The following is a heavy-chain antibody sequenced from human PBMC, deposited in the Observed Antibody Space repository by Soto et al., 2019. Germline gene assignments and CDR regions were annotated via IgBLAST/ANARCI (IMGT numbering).Heavy chain of an antibody. Sequence: ASVEVSCKASGDTFNNYAISWVRQAPGQGLEWMGGIIPMFGTANYAQKFQGGVTITADESTSTVYLELSSLRSEDTAVYYCAREYCSTTSCYTVPGLSPYGMDVWGQGTTVTVSS. CDR3: AREYCSTTSCYTVPGLSPYGMDV. D-gene: IGHD2-2*02. V-gene: IGHV1-69*13. CDR2: IIPMFGTA. J-gene: IGHJ6*02. CDR1: GDTFNNYA.